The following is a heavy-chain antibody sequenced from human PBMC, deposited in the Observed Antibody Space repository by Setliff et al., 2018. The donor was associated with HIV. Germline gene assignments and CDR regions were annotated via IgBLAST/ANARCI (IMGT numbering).Heavy chain of an antibody. CDR2: IWYDGNNK. V-gene: IGHV3-33*01. CDR3: AREESSSSWGYYHYYMDV. J-gene: IGHJ6*03. Sequence: PGGSLRLSCAASGFTFSRYGMHWVRQTPGKGLKWVAIIWYDGNNKQYADSMKGRFTISRDNSNNMLYLQMNSLRAEDTAVYYCAREESSSSWGYYHYYMDVWGKGTTVTVSS. CDR1: GFTFSRYG. D-gene: IGHD3-16*01.